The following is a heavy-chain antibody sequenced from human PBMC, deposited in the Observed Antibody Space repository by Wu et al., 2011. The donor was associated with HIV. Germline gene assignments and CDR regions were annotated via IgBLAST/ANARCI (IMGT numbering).Heavy chain of an antibody. CDR3: ATAGIAARYGAYNWFDP. J-gene: IGHJ5*02. CDR1: GYTFTDYY. CDR2: VDPEDGET. D-gene: IGHD6-6*01. V-gene: IGHV1-69-2*01. Sequence: EVQLVQSGAEVKKPGATVKISCKVSGYTFTDYYMHWVQQAPGKGLEWMGLVDPEDGETIYAEKFQGRVTITADTSTDTAYMELSSLRSEDTAVYYCATAGIAARYGAYNWFDPWGQGTLVTVSS.